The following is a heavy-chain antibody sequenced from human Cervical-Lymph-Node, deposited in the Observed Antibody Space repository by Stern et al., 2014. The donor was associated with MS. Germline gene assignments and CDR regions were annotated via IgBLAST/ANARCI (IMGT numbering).Heavy chain of an antibody. Sequence: QVQLVQSGPGLVKPSQTLSLTCAVSGGSFNSGNYYWSWIRQLPGKGLEWIGYIYYSTNTDYNPSLKSRVTISGDTSKNQFSLKLNSVTAADTAVYYCARGGGSSYYFGMDVWGQGTTVTVSS. CDR2: IYYSTNT. V-gene: IGHV4-31*02. J-gene: IGHJ6*02. CDR3: ARGGGSSYYFGMDV. CDR1: GGSFNSGNYY. D-gene: IGHD1-1*01.